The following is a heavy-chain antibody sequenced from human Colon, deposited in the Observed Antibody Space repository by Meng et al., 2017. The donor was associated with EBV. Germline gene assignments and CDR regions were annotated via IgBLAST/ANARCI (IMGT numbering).Heavy chain of an antibody. J-gene: IGHJ4*02. CDR1: GDFISSGNYH. V-gene: IGHV4-30-4*01. D-gene: IGHD2-15*01. CDR2: HSEST. CDR3: TTYAVGAGGRGY. Sequence: QFKLKGLGPGPVKPSQPLSLTCVVSGDFISSGNYHWSWIRQAPGKGLEWIGHSESTSYNPSLRSRVVISVDTAKNQFSLRLDSVTAADTAVYYCTTYAVGAGGRGYWGPGTLVTVSS.